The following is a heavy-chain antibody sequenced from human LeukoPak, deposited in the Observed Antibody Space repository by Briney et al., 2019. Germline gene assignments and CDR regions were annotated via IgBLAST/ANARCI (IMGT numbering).Heavy chain of an antibody. V-gene: IGHV4-59*01. D-gene: IGHD3-22*01. J-gene: IGHJ4*02. CDR1: GGFNTHYY. CDR2: FYHSGST. Sequence: PSETLSLTCSVSGGFNTHYYWSWIRQPPGKGLEWIGYFYHSGSTNYNPSLKSRVTISVDTSKNQFSLKLSSVTAADTAVYYCARDHYDSSGYYDYWGQGTLVTVSS. CDR3: ARDHYDSSGYYDY.